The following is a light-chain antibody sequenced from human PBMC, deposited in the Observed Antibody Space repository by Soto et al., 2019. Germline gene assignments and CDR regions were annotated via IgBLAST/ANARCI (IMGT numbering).Light chain of an antibody. CDR3: MQALQTRT. Sequence: DMVMTQFPLSRPVTPGEPASISCRSSQSLLHSNGYNYLDWYLQKPGQSPQLLIYLGSYRASGVPDRFSGSGSGTDFTLKISRVEAEDVGVYYCMQALQTRTFGQGTKVEI. CDR1: QSLLHSNGYNY. V-gene: IGKV2-28*01. CDR2: LGS. J-gene: IGKJ1*01.